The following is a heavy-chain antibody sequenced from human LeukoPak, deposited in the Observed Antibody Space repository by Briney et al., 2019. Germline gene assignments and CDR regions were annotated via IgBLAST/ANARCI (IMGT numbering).Heavy chain of an antibody. D-gene: IGHD6-6*01. CDR1: GGSISDYY. J-gene: IGHJ5*01. Sequence: KTSDTLSLTCTVSGGSISDYYWSWLRHPPGRGLEWLGYIYTSGSTNYNPSLKSRVTISADTSKNQFSLKLSSVTAADTAVYYCARHRSPTSSSFFDSWGRGTLVSVSS. CDR2: IYTSGST. V-gene: IGHV4-4*09. CDR3: ARHRSPTSSSFFDS.